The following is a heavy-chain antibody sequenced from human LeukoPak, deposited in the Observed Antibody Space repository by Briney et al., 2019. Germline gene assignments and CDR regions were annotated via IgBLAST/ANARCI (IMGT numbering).Heavy chain of an antibody. V-gene: IGHV4-39*07. J-gene: IGHJ3*02. D-gene: IGHD2-2*01. CDR3: ARRNQLLSGAFDI. CDR1: GGSISSSSYY. Sequence: SETLSLTCTVSGGSISSSSYYWGWIRQPPGKGLEWIGSIYYSGSTYYNPSLKSRVTISVDTSKNQFSLKLSSVTAADTAVYYCARRNQLLSGAFDIWGQGTMVTVSS. CDR2: IYYSGST.